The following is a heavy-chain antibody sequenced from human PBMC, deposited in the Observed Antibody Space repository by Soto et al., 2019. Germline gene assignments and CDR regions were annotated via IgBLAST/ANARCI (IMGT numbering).Heavy chain of an antibody. J-gene: IGHJ6*02. CDR3: ARAKRDTYYYDSSGYYPYYYYYGMDV. V-gene: IGHV4-61*01. CDR1: GGSVSSGSYY. Sequence: SETLSLTCTVSGGSVSSGSYYWSWIRQPPGKGLEWIGYIYYSGSTNYNPSLKSRVTISVDTSKNQFSLKLSSVTAADTAVYYCARAKRDTYYYDSSGYYPYYYYYGMDVWGQGTTVTVS. D-gene: IGHD3-22*01. CDR2: IYYSGST.